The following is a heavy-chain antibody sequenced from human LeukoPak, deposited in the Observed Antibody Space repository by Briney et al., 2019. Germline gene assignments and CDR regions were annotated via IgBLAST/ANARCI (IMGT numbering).Heavy chain of an antibody. Sequence: GASVKVSCTSSGYILTNYAITWVRQAPGQGLEWMGWIGAYNGNTDYAQKFQGRVTMTTDTSTRTAYMDLRSLRSDDTAVYYCARGRLGVSGYKDYFDYWGQGTLVTVSS. D-gene: IGHD1-14*01. CDR2: IGAYNGNT. CDR1: GYILTNYA. J-gene: IGHJ4*02. CDR3: ARGRLGVSGYKDYFDY. V-gene: IGHV1-18*01.